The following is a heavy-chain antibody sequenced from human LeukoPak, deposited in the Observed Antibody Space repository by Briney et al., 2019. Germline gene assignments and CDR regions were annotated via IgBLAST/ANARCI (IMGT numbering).Heavy chain of an antibody. CDR3: RVGSRFDY. CDR2: IYYSGST. Sequence: SETLSLTCTVSGGSINSSSYYWGWIRQPPGKGLEWIGSIYYSGSTYYNPSLKSRVTISVDTSKNQFSLKLSSVTAADTAVYYCRVGSRFDYWGQGTLVTVSS. CDR1: GGSINSSSYY. V-gene: IGHV4-39*01. J-gene: IGHJ4*02. D-gene: IGHD1-26*01.